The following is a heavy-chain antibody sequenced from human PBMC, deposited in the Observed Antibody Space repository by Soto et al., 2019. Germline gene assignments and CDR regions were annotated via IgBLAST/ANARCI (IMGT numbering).Heavy chain of an antibody. CDR3: AKATRLTDTGSD. CDR2: ISWNSVAI. Sequence: EVQLVESGGGLVQPGRSLRLSCAASGFTFDDYALHWVRQVPGKGLEWVSGISWNSVAIHYADSVKGRFTISRDNAKNSLYLQMNNLRGEDTALYYGAKATRLTDTGSDWGQGTLVPVSS. CDR1: GFTFDDYA. V-gene: IGHV3-9*01. J-gene: IGHJ4*02. D-gene: IGHD2-8*02.